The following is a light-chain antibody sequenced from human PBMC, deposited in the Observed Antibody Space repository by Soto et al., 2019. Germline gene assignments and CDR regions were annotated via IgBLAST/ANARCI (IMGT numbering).Light chain of an antibody. V-gene: IGKV1-5*01. CDR3: HQYDSYPLT. CDR1: QSISSW. CDR2: DAS. J-gene: IGKJ3*01. Sequence: DIQMTQSPSTLSASVGDRVTITCRASQSISSWLAWYQQKPGKAPKLLIYDASSLQSEVPSTVNGSGSGTEFTLTITSLPPDDFETYDCHQYDSYPLTFGPGTKV.